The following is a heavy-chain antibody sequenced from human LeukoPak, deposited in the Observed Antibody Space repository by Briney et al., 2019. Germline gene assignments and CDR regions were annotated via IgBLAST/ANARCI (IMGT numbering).Heavy chain of an antibody. J-gene: IGHJ4*02. CDR3: ARGQLRSSY. Sequence: GGSLRLSCAASGFTFSSYGMHWVRQAPGKGLEWVAFIRYDGSNKYYADSVKGRFTISRDNAKNSLDLQMNSLRVEDTAVYYCARGQLRSSYWGQGALVTVSS. CDR2: IRYDGSNK. D-gene: IGHD1-26*01. V-gene: IGHV3-30*02. CDR1: GFTFSSYG.